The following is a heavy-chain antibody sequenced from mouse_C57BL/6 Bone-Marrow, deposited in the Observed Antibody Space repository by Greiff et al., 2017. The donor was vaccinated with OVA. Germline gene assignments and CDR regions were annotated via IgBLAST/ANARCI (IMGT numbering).Heavy chain of an antibody. J-gene: IGHJ1*03. CDR2: ISSGGSYT. Sequence: DVKLVESGGDLVKPGGSLKLSCAASGFTFSSYGMSWVRQTPDKRLEWVATISSGGSYTYYPDSVKGRFTISRDNAKNTLYLQMSRLKSEDTAMYYCARYYYGSSVYWYFDVWGTGTTVTVSS. V-gene: IGHV5-6*02. CDR3: ARYYYGSSVYWYFDV. D-gene: IGHD1-1*01. CDR1: GFTFSSYG.